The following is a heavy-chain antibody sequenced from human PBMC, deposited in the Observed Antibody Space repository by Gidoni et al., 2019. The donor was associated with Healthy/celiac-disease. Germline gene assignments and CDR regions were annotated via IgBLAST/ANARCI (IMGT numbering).Heavy chain of an antibody. CDR1: GYTFTGHD. CDR3: ARVKRMVWSGYPTPLYYFDY. Sequence: QVQLVQAGAGVKKPGASVTVSCKASGYTFTGHDMHWVRQAPGQGLEWMGRIKPNGGGTNCGQKFQGRVTMTRDTSISAAYMELSRLRSDDTAVYYCARVKRMVWSGYPTPLYYFDYWGQGTLVTVSS. CDR2: IKPNGGGT. D-gene: IGHD3-3*01. J-gene: IGHJ4*02. V-gene: IGHV1-2*06.